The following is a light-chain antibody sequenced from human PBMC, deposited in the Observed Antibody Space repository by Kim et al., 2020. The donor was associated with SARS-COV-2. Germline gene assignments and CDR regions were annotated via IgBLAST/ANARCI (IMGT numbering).Light chain of an antibody. J-gene: IGKJ1*01. CDR2: GAS. V-gene: IGKV1-27*01. Sequence: DIQMTQSPSSLSASVGDRVTITCRASQAISNDLAWYQQKPGKVPNLLIYGASALQSAVPSRFSGSGSGTDLTLTISSLQPEDVAIYYCQKYNGAPWTFGQGTKVDIK. CDR1: QAISND. CDR3: QKYNGAPWT.